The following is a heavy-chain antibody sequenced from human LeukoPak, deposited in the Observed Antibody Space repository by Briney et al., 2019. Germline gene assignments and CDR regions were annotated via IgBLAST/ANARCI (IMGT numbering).Heavy chain of an antibody. Sequence: PSETLSLTCTVSGGSISSYYWSWIRQPPGKGLEWIAYIYYSGSTNYNPSLKSRVTISVDTSKNQFSLKLNSVTAADTAVYYCARGGHSSSWYLFDYWGQGTLVTVSS. CDR2: IYYSGST. CDR1: GGSISSYY. CDR3: ARGGHSSSWYLFDY. D-gene: IGHD6-13*01. J-gene: IGHJ4*02. V-gene: IGHV4-59*01.